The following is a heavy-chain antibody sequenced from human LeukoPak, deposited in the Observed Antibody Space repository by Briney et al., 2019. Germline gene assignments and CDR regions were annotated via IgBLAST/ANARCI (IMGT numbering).Heavy chain of an antibody. CDR1: VGSISSYY. CDR3: ARDSPRDYYDSSGYYYDAFDI. CDR2: IYTSAST. J-gene: IGHJ3*02. D-gene: IGHD3-22*01. V-gene: IGHV4-4*07. Sequence: SETLSLTCTVSVGSISSYYWSWIRQPAGKGLEWIGRIYTSASTNYNPSLKSRVTMSVDSSKNQFSLKLSSVTAADTAVYYCARDSPRDYYDSSGYYYDAFDIWGQGTMVTVSS.